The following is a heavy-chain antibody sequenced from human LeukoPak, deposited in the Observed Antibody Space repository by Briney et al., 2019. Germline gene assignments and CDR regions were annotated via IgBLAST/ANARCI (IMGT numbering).Heavy chain of an antibody. CDR2: MNPNSGNT. D-gene: IGHD1-14*01. CDR1: GYTFTSYD. J-gene: IGHJ1*01. V-gene: IGHV1-8*03. Sequence: ASVKVSCKASGYTFTSYDINWVRQATGQGLEWMGWMNPNSGNTGYAQKFQGRVTITRNTSISTAYMELSSLRSEDTAVYYCARDTRPAGDPEYFQHWGQGTLVTVSS. CDR3: ARDTRPAGDPEYFQH.